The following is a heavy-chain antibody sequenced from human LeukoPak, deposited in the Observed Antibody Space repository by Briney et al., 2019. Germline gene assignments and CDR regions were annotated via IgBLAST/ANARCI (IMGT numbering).Heavy chain of an antibody. CDR1: GGSFSGYY. V-gene: IGHV4-34*01. CDR2: INHSGST. Sequence: SETLSLTCAVYGGSFSGYYWSWIRQPPGKGLEWIGEINHSGSTNYNPSLKSRVTISVDTSKNQFSLKLSSVTAADTAVYYCARGIGVRYCSGGSCYLISVGMDVWGQGTTVTVSS. J-gene: IGHJ6*02. D-gene: IGHD2-15*01. CDR3: ARGIGVRYCSGGSCYLISVGMDV.